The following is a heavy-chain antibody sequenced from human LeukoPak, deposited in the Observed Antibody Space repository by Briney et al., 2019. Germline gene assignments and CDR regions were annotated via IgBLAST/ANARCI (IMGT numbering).Heavy chain of an antibody. CDR3: ARHYYDRTGYFYQDY. CDR1: GGSFSGYY. D-gene: IGHD3-22*01. V-gene: IGHV4-59*08. J-gene: IGHJ4*02. Sequence: PSETLSLTCAVYGGSFSGYYWTWIRQPPGKGLEWIGYICYSGSTDYNPSLKSRVTISVDTSKNQFSLKLTSVTAADTAVYYCARHYYDRTGYFYQDYWGQGTLVTVSS. CDR2: ICYSGST.